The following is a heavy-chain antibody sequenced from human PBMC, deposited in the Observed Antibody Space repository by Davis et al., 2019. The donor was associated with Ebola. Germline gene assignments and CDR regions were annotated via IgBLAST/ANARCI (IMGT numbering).Heavy chain of an antibody. CDR1: GGSITTGDNY. CDR2: ILSSGST. D-gene: IGHD3-3*01. CDR3: ARTPKYDFWSGYQIDP. J-gene: IGHJ5*02. Sequence: SETLSLTCSVSGGSITTGDNYWSWIRQTPGKGLEWIGYILSSGSTYYNPSLQSRITISVDTSKNQFSLKLSSATAADTAVYYCARTPKYDFWSGYQIDPWGQGTLVTVSS. V-gene: IGHV4-30-4*01.